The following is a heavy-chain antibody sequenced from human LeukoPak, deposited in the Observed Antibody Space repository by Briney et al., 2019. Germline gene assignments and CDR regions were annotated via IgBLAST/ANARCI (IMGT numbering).Heavy chain of an antibody. Sequence: GGSLRLSCAASGFTFSTYWMSWVRQAPGKGLEWVASINQDGSQKRYVDSVQGRFTISRDNTKKSLFLQMNSLRAEDTAVYYCARLKDDVTKLGYWGQGTLVTVSS. CDR2: INQDGSQK. CDR3: ARLKDDVTKLGY. CDR1: GFTFSTYW. J-gene: IGHJ4*02. D-gene: IGHD2-8*01. V-gene: IGHV3-7*01.